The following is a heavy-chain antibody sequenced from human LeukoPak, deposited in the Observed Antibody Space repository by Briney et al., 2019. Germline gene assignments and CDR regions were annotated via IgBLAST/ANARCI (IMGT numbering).Heavy chain of an antibody. CDR2: INHSGST. CDR1: GFTFSTYT. CDR3: ARDRGGIDP. Sequence: GSLRLSCASSGFTFSTYTMNWVRQAPGKGLEWIGEINHSGSTNYNPSLKSRVTISVDTSKNQFSLKLSSVTAADTAVYYCARDRGGIDPWGQGTLVTVSS. J-gene: IGHJ5*02. V-gene: IGHV4-34*01. D-gene: IGHD3-10*01.